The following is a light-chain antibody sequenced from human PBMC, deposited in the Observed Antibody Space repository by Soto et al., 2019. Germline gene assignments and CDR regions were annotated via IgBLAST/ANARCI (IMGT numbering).Light chain of an antibody. J-gene: IGLJ2*01. Sequence: QTVVTQEPSFSVSPGGTVTLTRGLSSGSVSTSYYPSWYQQTPGQAPRTLIYSTNTRSSGVPDRFSGSILGNKAALTITGAQADDASYYYSVLYMGSGRGVFGGGTKLTVL. V-gene: IGLV8-61*01. CDR3: VLYMGSGRGV. CDR2: STN. CDR1: SGSVSTSYY.